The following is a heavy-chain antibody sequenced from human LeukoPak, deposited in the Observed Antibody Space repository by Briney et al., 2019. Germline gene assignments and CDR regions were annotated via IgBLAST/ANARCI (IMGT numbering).Heavy chain of an antibody. CDR2: ISSSGGTK. CDR1: GFSFSSYE. D-gene: IGHD4-23*01. CDR3: ARDRSTVAAWVDY. Sequence: GGSLRLSCAASGFSFSSYEMKWVRQAPGKGLEWISHISSSGGTKYYADSVKGRFTISRDNAKNSLYLQMNSLRAEDMAVYYCARDRSTVAAWVDYWGQGTLVTVSS. J-gene: IGHJ4*02. V-gene: IGHV3-48*03.